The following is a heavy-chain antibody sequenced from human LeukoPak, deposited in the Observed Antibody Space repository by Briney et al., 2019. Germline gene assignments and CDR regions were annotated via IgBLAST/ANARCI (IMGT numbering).Heavy chain of an antibody. CDR3: ARDRNIDSSGYYYDAFDI. Sequence: ASVTVSCKASGYTFNSYDINWVRQATGQGLEWMGWMNPYSGNTGYAQKFQGRVTMTRNTSISTAYMELSSLRSEDTAVYYCARDRNIDSSGYYYDAFDIWGQGTMVTVSS. CDR2: MNPYSGNT. J-gene: IGHJ3*02. V-gene: IGHV1-8*01. D-gene: IGHD3-22*01. CDR1: GYTFNSYD.